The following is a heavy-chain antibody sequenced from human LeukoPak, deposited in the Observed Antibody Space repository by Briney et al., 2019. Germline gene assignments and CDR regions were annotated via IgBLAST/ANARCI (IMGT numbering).Heavy chain of an antibody. CDR1: GFTFSSYA. CDR2: ISYDGSNK. D-gene: IGHD3-22*01. CDR3: ARADSMIAVVTTFDY. Sequence: GGSLRLSCAASGFTFSSYAMHWVRQAPGKGLEWVAVISYDGSNKYYADSVKGRFTISRDNSKNTLYLQMNSLRAEDTAVYYCARADSMIAVVTTFDYWGQGTLVTVSS. J-gene: IGHJ4*02. V-gene: IGHV3-30-3*01.